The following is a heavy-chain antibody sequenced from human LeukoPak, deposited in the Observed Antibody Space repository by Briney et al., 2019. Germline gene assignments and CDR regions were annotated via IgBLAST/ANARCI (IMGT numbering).Heavy chain of an antibody. D-gene: IGHD3-3*01. CDR3: ARARPYDFWSGYPY. CDR2: ITPHNGTT. V-gene: IGHV1-18*01. CDR1: GYTFISYG. Sequence: GASVKVSCKASGYTFISYGISWVRQAPGQGLEWMGWITPHNGTTKYAQKLQGRITMTTDTSTNTAYMELRCLRSDDTAVYYCARARPYDFWSGYPYWGQGTLVTVSS. J-gene: IGHJ4*02.